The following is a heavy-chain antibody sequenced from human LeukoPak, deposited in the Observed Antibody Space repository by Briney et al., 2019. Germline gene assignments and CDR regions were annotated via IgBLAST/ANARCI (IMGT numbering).Heavy chain of an antibody. CDR1: GGTFTSYA. CDR2: IIPIFGTA. V-gene: IGHV1-69*06. CDR3: ASEERYCSSTSCSRDDY. J-gene: IGHJ4*02. D-gene: IGHD2-2*01. Sequence: ASVKVSCKASGGTFTSYAISWVRQAPGQGLEWMGGIIPIFGTANYAQKFQGRVTITADKSTSTAYMELSSLRSEDTAVYYCASEERYCSSTSCSRDDYWGQGTLVTVSS.